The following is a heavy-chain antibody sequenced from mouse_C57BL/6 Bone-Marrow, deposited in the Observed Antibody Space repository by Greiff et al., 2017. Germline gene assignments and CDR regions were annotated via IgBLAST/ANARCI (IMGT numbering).Heavy chain of an antibody. CDR3: AGRGYGGDRYFDV. CDR2: ISSGGSYT. V-gene: IGHV5-6*01. CDR1: GFTFSSYG. J-gene: IGHJ1*03. D-gene: IGHD3-2*02. Sequence: EVQVVESGGDLVEPGGSLKLSCAASGFTFSSYGMSWVRQTPDKRLEWVATISSGGSYTYYPDSVKGRFTISRDNAKNTQYLQMSSLKSEDTAMYYCAGRGYGGDRYFDVWGTGTTVTVSA.